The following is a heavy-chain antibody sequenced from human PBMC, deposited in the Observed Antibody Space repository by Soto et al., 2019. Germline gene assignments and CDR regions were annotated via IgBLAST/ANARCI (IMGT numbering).Heavy chain of an antibody. CDR2: ISHDGAKA. CDR1: GFLFWNYG. Sequence: QVQLVESGGGVVQPGRSLRLSCAASGFLFWNYGMHWVRQAPGKGLDWVAHISHDGAKAYYGNSVKGRFTISRDNSKRSLYLQVNRLTAADTAIYFCGRGYSGPQVYSKPGVDVWGQGTTVTVSS. V-gene: IGHV3-33*05. J-gene: IGHJ6*02. D-gene: IGHD2-15*01. CDR3: GRGYSGPQVYSKPGVDV.